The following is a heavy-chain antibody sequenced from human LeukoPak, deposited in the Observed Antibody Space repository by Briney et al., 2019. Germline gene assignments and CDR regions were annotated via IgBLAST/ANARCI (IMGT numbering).Heavy chain of an antibody. J-gene: IGHJ6*03. CDR1: GFAFSSYA. V-gene: IGHV3-30*04. D-gene: IGHD3-22*01. CDR2: ISYDGSNK. Sequence: GRSLRLSCVASGFAFSSYAMHWVRQAPGKGLEWVAVISYDGSNKYYADSVKGRFTISRDNSKNTLYLQMNSLRAEDTAVYYCARDGLNYYDSSGYYSSYYYYYMDVWGKGTTVTVSS. CDR3: ARDGLNYYDSSGYYSSYYYYYMDV.